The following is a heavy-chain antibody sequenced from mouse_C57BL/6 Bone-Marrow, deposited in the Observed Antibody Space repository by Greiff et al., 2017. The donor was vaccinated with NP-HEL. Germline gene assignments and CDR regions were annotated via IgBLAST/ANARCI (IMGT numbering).Heavy chain of an antibody. V-gene: IGHV1-55*01. Sequence: VQLQQPGAELVKPGASVKMSCKASGYTFTSYWITWVKQRPGQGLEWIGDIYPGSGSTNYNEKFKSKATLTVDTSSSTAYMQLSSLTSEDSAVYYCARPHFVTTVAYYAMDYWGQGTSVTVSS. D-gene: IGHD1-1*01. CDR3: ARPHFVTTVAYYAMDY. J-gene: IGHJ4*01. CDR2: IYPGSGST. CDR1: GYTFTSYW.